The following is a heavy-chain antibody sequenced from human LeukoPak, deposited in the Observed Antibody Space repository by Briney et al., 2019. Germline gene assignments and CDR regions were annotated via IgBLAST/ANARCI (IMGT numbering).Heavy chain of an antibody. CDR3: ARYIWGSYPTFEDY. J-gene: IGHJ4*02. CDR2: ISYSGST. CDR1: GGSISSYY. V-gene: IGHV4-59*01. Sequence: PSETLSLTCTVCGGSISSYYWSWIRQPPGKGLEWIGYISYSGSTNYNPSLKSRVTISVDTSKNQLSLKLNSVTAADTAVYYCARYIWGSYPTFEDYWGQGSLVTVSS. D-gene: IGHD3-16*02.